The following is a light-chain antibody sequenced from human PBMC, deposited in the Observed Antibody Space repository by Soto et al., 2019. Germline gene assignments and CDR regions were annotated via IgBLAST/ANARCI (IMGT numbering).Light chain of an antibody. CDR2: EGN. V-gene: IGLV2-23*01. Sequence: QSVLTQPASVSGSPGQSITISCTGTSSDVGSYNLVSWYQQHPGKAPRLMLYEGNKRHSGVSNRFSASKSGNTASLTISGRQDEDEADYYCFSFADMSIHVLIGGGTKVTVL. J-gene: IGLJ2*01. CDR1: SSDVGSYNL. CDR3: FSFADMSIHVL.